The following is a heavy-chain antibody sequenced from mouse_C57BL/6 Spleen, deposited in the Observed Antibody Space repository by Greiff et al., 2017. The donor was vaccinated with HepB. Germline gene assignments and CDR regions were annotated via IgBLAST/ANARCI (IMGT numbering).Heavy chain of an antibody. D-gene: IGHD2-3*01. Sequence: EVMLVESEGGLVQPGSSMKLSCTASGFTFSDYYMAWVRQVPEKGLEWVANINYDGSSTYYLDSLKSRFIISRDNAKNLLYLQMSSLKSEDTDTYYCARDLSDAMDYWGQGTSVTVSS. CDR3: ARDLSDAMDY. J-gene: IGHJ4*01. CDR2: INYDGSST. V-gene: IGHV5-16*01. CDR1: GFTFSDYY.